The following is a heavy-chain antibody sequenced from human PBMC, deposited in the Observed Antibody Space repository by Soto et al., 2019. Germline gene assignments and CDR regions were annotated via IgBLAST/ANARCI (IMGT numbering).Heavy chain of an antibody. D-gene: IGHD6-13*01. CDR3: AKDSRGSAAATD. Sequence: GGSLRLSCAASGFTFDDYAMHWVRQAPGKGLEWVSGISWNSGSIGYADSVKGRFTISRDNAKNSLYLQMNSLRAEDTALYYCAKDSRGSAAATDWGQGTLVTVSS. V-gene: IGHV3-9*01. CDR1: GFTFDDYA. CDR2: ISWNSGSI. J-gene: IGHJ4*02.